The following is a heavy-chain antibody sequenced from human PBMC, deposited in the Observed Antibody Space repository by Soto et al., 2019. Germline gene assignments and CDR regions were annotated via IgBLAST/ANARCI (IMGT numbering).Heavy chain of an antibody. D-gene: IGHD6-13*01. Sequence: QVQLQQWGAGLLKPSETLSLTCAVYGGSFSGYYWSWIRQPPGKGLEWIGEINHSGSTNYNPSLKSRVTISVDTSKNQFSLKLSSVTAADTAVYYCARGVRGYSSSWYVYWGQGTLVTVSS. CDR3: ARGVRGYSSSWYVY. CDR2: INHSGST. CDR1: GGSFSGYY. J-gene: IGHJ4*02. V-gene: IGHV4-34*01.